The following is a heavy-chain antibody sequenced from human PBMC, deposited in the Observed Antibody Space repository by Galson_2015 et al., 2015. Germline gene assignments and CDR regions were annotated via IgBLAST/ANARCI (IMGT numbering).Heavy chain of an antibody. CDR2: ISSSSSTI. CDR1: GFTFSSYR. V-gene: IGHV3-48*02. CDR3: AREVPAAIYYYGMDV. D-gene: IGHD2-2*01. Sequence: SLRLSCAASGFTFSSYRMNWVRQAPGKGLEWVSYISSSSSTIYYADSVKGRFTISRDNAKNSLYLQMNSLRDEDTAVYYCAREVPAAIYYYGMDVWGQGTTVTVSS. J-gene: IGHJ6*02.